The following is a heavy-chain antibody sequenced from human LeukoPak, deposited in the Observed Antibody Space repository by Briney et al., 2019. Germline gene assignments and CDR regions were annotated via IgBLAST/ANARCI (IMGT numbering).Heavy chain of an antibody. CDR1: GGSISSYY. Sequence: LGTLSLTCTVSGGSISSYYWSWIRQPPGEGLEWIGCIYTSGSTNYNPSLKSRVTISIDTSKNQFSLKLSSVTAADTAVYYCARHEAVYYPDYFYYWGQGTLVTVSS. CDR3: ARHEAVYYPDYFYY. CDR2: IYTSGST. V-gene: IGHV4-4*09. J-gene: IGHJ4*02. D-gene: IGHD3-22*01.